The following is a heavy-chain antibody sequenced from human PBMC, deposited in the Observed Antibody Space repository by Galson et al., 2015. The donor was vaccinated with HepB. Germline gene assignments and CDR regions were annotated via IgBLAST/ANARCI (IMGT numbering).Heavy chain of an antibody. Sequence: SVKVSCKASGGTFSSYAISWVRQAPGQGLEWMGGIIPILGIANYAQKFQGRVTITADKSTSTAYMELSSLRSEDTAVYYCARGRGRWDYFDYWGQGTLVTVSS. CDR3: ARGRGRWDYFDY. D-gene: IGHD1-26*01. V-gene: IGHV1-69*10. CDR1: GGTFSSYA. CDR2: IIPILGIA. J-gene: IGHJ4*02.